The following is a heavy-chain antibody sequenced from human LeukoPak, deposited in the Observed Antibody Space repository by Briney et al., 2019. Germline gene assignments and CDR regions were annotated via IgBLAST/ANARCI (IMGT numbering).Heavy chain of an antibody. Sequence: GGSLRLSCAASGFTFSDYYMSWIRQAPGKGLEWISYVSGSSSPIYYAGSVKGRFTVSRDNARNSLYLQMNSLRAEDTAVYYCARDRGGRGFTYGQPLDYWGQGTLVTVSS. D-gene: IGHD5-18*01. CDR3: ARDRGGRGFTYGQPLDY. CDR1: GFTFSDYY. V-gene: IGHV3-11*01. J-gene: IGHJ4*02. CDR2: VSGSSSPI.